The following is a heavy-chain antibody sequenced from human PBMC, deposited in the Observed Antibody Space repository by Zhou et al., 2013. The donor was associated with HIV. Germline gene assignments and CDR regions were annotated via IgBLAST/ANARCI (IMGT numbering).Heavy chain of an antibody. CDR2: SSAYNGDT. Sequence: QVQLVQSGAEVKRPGASVKVSCKASGYTLTGFGISWVRQAPGQGLEWMGWSSAYNGDTNYAQNLQGRVTMTSDTSTSTAYMELRSLRSDDTAVYYCARGSSGYPTAWYLDYWGQGTLVTVSS. J-gene: IGHJ4*02. D-gene: IGHD6-13*01. V-gene: IGHV1-18*01. CDR1: GYTLTGFG. CDR3: ARGSSGYPTAWYLDY.